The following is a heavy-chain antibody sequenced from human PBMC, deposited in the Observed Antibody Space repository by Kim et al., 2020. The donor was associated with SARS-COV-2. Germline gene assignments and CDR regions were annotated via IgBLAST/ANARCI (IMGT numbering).Heavy chain of an antibody. D-gene: IGHD3-10*01. J-gene: IGHJ4*02. CDR3: GSFLGFAYGVDS. CDR2: IYSGVST. CDR1: GGSISSLAY. Sequence: SETLSLTCTVSGGSISSLAYWNWIRQTPGKGLEWMGTIYSGVSTYYNPSLKIRLTISMYTSKNRFSLKVTTVSAADTAVYYCGSFLGFAYGVDSWGLGT. V-gene: IGHV4-39*01.